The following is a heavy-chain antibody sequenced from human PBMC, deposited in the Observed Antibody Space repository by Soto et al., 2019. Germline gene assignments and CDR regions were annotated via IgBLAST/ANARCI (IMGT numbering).Heavy chain of an antibody. CDR3: ARESCSGCSCYPYYFDY. CDR2: ISSSSSTI. J-gene: IGHJ4*02. CDR1: GFTFSDYY. Sequence: QVQLVESGGGLVKPGGSLRLSCAASGFTFSDYYMSWIRQAPGKGLEWVSYISSSSSTIYYANSVKGRFTISRDNAKNSLYLQMSSLRAEDKAVYYCARESCSGCSCYPYYFDYWGQGTLVTVSS. D-gene: IGHD2-15*01. V-gene: IGHV3-11*01.